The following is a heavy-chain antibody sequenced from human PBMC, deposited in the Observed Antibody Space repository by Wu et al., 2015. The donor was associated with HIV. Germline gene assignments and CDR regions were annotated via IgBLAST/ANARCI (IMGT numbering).Heavy chain of an antibody. V-gene: IGHV1-69*05. D-gene: IGHD3-22*01. CDR1: GGTFHNYA. Sequence: QAQLMQSGGEVKKPGSSVKVSCKTSGGTFHNYAIAWVRQAPGQGLEWMGGLSPLSVGGKYSQRFQGRVTMTMGEGSTTAYMELSSLTSEDTAVYYCARGGLITMIMVVTDHSWKQGWFDPWGQGTLVVVSS. CDR2: LSPLSVGG. CDR3: ARGGLITMIMVVTDHSWKQGWFDP. J-gene: IGHJ5*02.